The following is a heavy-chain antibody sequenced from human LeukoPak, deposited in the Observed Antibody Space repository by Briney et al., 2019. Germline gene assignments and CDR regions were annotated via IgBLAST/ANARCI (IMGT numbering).Heavy chain of an antibody. CDR2: MDPNSGHT. D-gene: IGHD1-7*01. CDR1: GYTFITSA. J-gene: IGHJ4*02. Sequence: GASVKVSCKASGYTFITSAINWVRQASGQGLEWMGYMDPNSGHTEFARKFQGRVTMTGDTSTSTAYMELSSLTPDDTAIYYCTRKLRLDEHWGQGALVAVSS. CDR3: TRKLRLDEH. V-gene: IGHV1-8*01.